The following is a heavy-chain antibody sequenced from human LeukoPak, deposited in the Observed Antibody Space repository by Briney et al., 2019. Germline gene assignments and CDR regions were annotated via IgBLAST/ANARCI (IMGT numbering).Heavy chain of an antibody. V-gene: IGHV3-21*01. CDR1: GFTFSSYS. Sequence: GGSLRLSCAASGFTFSSYSMNWVRQAPGKGLEWVSSISSSSSYIYYAASVKGRFTISRDNAKNSLYLQMNSLRAEDTAVYYCARDLKDIVVVTAMAVGFDYWGQGTLVTVSS. J-gene: IGHJ4*02. D-gene: IGHD2-21*02. CDR3: ARDLKDIVVVTAMAVGFDY. CDR2: ISSSSSYI.